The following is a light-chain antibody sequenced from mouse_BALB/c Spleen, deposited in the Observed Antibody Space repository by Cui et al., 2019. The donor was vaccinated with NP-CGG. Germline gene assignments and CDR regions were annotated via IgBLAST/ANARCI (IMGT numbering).Light chain of an antibody. J-gene: IGKJ5*01. CDR2: YVS. CDR3: QQSKT. CDR1: QSISNN. V-gene: IGKV5-43*01. Sequence: DVVLTQSQATLSVTPGDSVSLSCRASQSISNNLHWYQQKSHESPRLLIKYVSQSVSGIPSRFSGNGSGTDFILTINNVETEDFGMYFCQQSKTFGAGTKLELK.